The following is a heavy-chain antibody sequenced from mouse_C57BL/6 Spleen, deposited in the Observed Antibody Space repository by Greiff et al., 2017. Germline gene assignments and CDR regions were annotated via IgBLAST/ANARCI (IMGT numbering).Heavy chain of an antibody. V-gene: IGHV7-3*01. CDR2: IRNKANGYTT. J-gene: IGHJ4*01. Sequence: EVKVEESGGGLVQPGGSLSLSCAASGFTFTDYYMSWVRQPPGKALEWLGFIRNKANGYTTEYSASVKGRFTISRDNSQSILYLQMNALRAEDSATEYCASSPFITRGMDYWGQGTSVTVSS. D-gene: IGHD1-1*01. CDR1: GFTFTDYY. CDR3: ASSPFITRGMDY.